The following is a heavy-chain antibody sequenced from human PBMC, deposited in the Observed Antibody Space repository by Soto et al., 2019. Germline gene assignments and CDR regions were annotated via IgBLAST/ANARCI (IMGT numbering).Heavy chain of an antibody. CDR1: GGSITSSSYF. D-gene: IGHD2-15*01. V-gene: IGHV4-39*07. J-gene: IGHJ4*01. CDR3: ARDAGGPYDH. Sequence: SETLSLTCTVSGGSITSSSYFWGWIRQPPGKGLEWIGSLYFSGNTYYNPSLKSRVTISVDTSKNQFSLKLNSVIAAATAVYYCARDAGGPYDHRGPGILVTVSP. CDR2: LYFSGNT.